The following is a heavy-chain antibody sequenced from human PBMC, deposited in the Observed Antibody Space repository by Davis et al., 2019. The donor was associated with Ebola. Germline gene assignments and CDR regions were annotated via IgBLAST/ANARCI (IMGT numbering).Heavy chain of an antibody. J-gene: IGHJ4*02. CDR1: GGTFSSYA. CDR3: ASSDYGEIDY. D-gene: IGHD4-17*01. CDR2: IIPILGIA. Sequence: SVKVSCKASGGTFSSYAISWVRQAPGQGLEWMGRIIPILGIANYAQKFQDRVTITRDRSMSTAYMELSSLRSEDTAMYYCASSDYGEIDYWGQGTLVTVSS. V-gene: IGHV1-69*04.